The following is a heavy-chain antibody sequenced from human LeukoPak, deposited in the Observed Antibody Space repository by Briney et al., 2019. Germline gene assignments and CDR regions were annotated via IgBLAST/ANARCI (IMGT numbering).Heavy chain of an antibody. CDR1: GGSISSGSYY. Sequence: SQTLSLTCTVSGGSISSGSYYWSWIRQPAGKGLEGIGRIYTSGSTNYNASLKSRVTISVDTSKNQFSLKLSSVTAADTAVNYCARDTVIAVAGTKPHYYYGMDVWGQGTTVTVSS. V-gene: IGHV4-61*02. J-gene: IGHJ6*02. CDR2: IYTSGST. CDR3: ARDTVIAVAGTKPHYYYGMDV. D-gene: IGHD6-19*01.